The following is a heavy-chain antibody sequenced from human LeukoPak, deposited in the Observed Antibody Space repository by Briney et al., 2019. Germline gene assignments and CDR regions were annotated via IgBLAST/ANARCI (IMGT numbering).Heavy chain of an antibody. Sequence: GGSLRLSCAASGFTFNTSAMSWVRQAPGKGLEWVSAISGRTGGTYYADSVKGRFTISRDNSKSTLYLQMDSLRAEDTAVYYCAKCGNSGCHLIDYWGQGTLVTVSS. CDR3: AKCGNSGCHLIDY. D-gene: IGHD5-12*01. J-gene: IGHJ4*02. CDR1: GFTFNTSA. V-gene: IGHV3-23*01. CDR2: ISGRTGGT.